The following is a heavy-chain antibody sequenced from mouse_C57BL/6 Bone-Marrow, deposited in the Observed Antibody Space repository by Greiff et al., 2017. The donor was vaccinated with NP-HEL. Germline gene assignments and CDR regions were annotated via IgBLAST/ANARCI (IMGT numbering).Heavy chain of an antibody. D-gene: IGHD1-1*01. V-gene: IGHV1-61*01. CDR2: IYPSDSET. J-gene: IGHJ4*01. CDR1: GYTFTSYW. CDR3: ARGGRYYYGADAMDY. Sequence: VKLQQPGAELVRPGASVKLSCKASGYTFTSYWMDWVKQRPGQCLEWIGNIYPSDSETHYNQKFKDKATLTVDKSSSTAYMQLSSLTSEDSAVYYCARGGRYYYGADAMDYWCRGTAVTVSS.